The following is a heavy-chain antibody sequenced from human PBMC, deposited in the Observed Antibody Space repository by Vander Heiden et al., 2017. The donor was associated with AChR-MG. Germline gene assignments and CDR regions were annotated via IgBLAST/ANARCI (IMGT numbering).Heavy chain of an antibody. D-gene: IGHD4-17*01. V-gene: IGHV4-34*01. CDR3: AREPSYGDYFDY. Sequence: QVQLQQWGAGLLKPSETLSLTCAVYGGSFSGYYWSWIRQPPGKGLEWIGEINHSGSTNYNPSLKSRVTISVDTSKNQFSLKLSSVTAADTAVYYCAREPSYGDYFDYWAQGTLVTVSS. CDR2: INHSGST. CDR1: GGSFSGYY. J-gene: IGHJ4*02.